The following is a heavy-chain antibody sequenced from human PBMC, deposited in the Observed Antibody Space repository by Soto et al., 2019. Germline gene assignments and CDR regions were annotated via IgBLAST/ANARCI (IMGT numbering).Heavy chain of an antibody. J-gene: IGHJ6*02. CDR2: INPNSGCT. V-gene: IGHV1-2*04. Sequence: GASVKVSFKASGYTFTGYYMHWVRQAPGQGLEWMGWINPNSGCTNYAQKFQGWVTMTRDTSISTAYMELSRLRSDDTAVYYCARDTPSGGYYYYYYGMDVWGQGTTVTVSS. CDR1: GYTFTGYY. D-gene: IGHD3-16*01. CDR3: ARDTPSGGYYYYYYGMDV.